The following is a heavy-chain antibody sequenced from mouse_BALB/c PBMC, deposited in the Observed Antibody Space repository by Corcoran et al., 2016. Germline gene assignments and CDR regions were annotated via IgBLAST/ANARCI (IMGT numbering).Heavy chain of an antibody. CDR1: GYTFTDYE. J-gene: IGHJ1*01. CDR3: TRDGNYLYWYFDV. D-gene: IGHD2-1*01. Sequence: QVQLQQSGAELVRPGASVTLSCKASGYTFTDYEMHWVKQTPVHGLEWIGAIDPETGGTAYNQKFKGKATLTADKSSSTAYMELRSLTSEDSAVYYCTRDGNYLYWYFDVWGAGTTVTVSS. CDR2: IDPETGGT. V-gene: IGHV1-15*01.